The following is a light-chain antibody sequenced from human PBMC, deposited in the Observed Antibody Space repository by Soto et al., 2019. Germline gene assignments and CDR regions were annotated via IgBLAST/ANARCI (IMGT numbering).Light chain of an antibody. Sequence: EIKITQSPSLLSASVGDRVTITCRASRTVSNWLAWYQHQQGRAPRLMISRASTLESGVPPRFSGSVFGTEGTLTIDSLQNDDCGTYDCQQSNSYALTFGQGTRLEIK. CDR1: RTVSNW. CDR2: RAS. V-gene: IGKV1-5*03. CDR3: QQSNSYALT. J-gene: IGKJ5*01.